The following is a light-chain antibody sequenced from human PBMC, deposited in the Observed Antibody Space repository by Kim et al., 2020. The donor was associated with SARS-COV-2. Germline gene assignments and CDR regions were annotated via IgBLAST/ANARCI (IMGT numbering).Light chain of an antibody. CDR1: QSINSY. CDR3: QQTHSSPLT. V-gene: IGKV1-39*01. CDR2: AAS. Sequence: DIQMSQSPSSLSSSVGDRVTINCRASQSINSYLTWYQQKPGKAPKLLIYAASSLKSGVPSRFRGSRSGTDFTLTITSLQPEDFATYYCQQTHSSPLTFGGGTKLEL. J-gene: IGKJ4*01.